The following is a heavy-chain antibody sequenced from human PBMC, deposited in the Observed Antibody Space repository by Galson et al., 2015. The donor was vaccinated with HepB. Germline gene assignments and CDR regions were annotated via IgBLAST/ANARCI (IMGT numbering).Heavy chain of an antibody. Sequence: SVKVSCKASGITFNNNAIAWVRQAPGQGLKWMGGIIPIFGTVNYGQKFQGRVTITADESTGTVYMEMSSLTSDDTAIYYCAQENVVVINDGGWFDPWGQGTLVTVSS. V-gene: IGHV1-69*13. D-gene: IGHD2-21*01. CDR1: GITFNNNA. J-gene: IGHJ5*02. CDR2: IIPIFGTV. CDR3: AQENVVVINDGGWFDP.